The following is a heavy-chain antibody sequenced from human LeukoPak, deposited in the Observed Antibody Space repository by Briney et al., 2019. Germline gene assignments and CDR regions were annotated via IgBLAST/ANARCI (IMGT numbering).Heavy chain of an antibody. CDR1: GYTFTGYY. D-gene: IGHD2-2*02. CDR3: ARARDIVVVPAAIGIRDYYYMDV. J-gene: IGHJ6*03. Sequence: ASVKVSCKASGYTFTGYYMHWVRQAPGQGLEWMGWINPNSGGTNYAQKFQGRVTMTRDTSISTAYMELSRLRSDDTAVYYCARARDIVVVPAAIGIRDYYYMDVWGKGTTVTVSS. V-gene: IGHV1-2*02. CDR2: INPNSGGT.